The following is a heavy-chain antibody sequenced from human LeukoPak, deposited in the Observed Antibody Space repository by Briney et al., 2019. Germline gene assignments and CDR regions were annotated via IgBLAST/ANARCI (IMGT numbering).Heavy chain of an antibody. D-gene: IGHD3-3*01. CDR2: IYYSGST. V-gene: IGHV4-39*01. CDR3: GYYDFWSGYH. J-gene: IGHJ4*02. CDR1: GGSISSSSYY. Sequence: SETLPLTCTVSGGSISSSSYYWGWIRQPPGKGLEWIGSIYYSGSTYYNPSLKSRVTISVDTSKNQFSLKLSSVTAADTAVYYCGYYDFWSGYHWGQGTLVTVSS.